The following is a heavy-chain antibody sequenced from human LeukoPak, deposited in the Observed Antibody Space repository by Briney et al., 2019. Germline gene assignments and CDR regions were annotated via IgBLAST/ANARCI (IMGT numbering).Heavy chain of an antibody. CDR3: AKVMLGHYYIDV. CDR1: GFPFTSFG. J-gene: IGHJ6*03. D-gene: IGHD7-27*01. V-gene: IGHV3-23*01. Sequence: GGSLRLSCAASGFPFTSFGMNWVRQAPGKGLEWVSSVSGSGADAYYADSVKGRFTISRDNSKNTLYLQMNSLSAEDTAVYYCAKVMLGHYYIDVWGKGTTVTISS. CDR2: VSGSGADA.